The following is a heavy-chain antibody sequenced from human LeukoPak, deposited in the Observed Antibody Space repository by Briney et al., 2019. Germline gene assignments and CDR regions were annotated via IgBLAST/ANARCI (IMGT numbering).Heavy chain of an antibody. CDR1: GDSVSSNSAA. Sequence: SQTLSLTRDISGDSVSSNSAAWNWIRQSPLRGLEWLGGTYYRSKWYNDYAVSVKSRITINPDTSKNQFSLQLNSVTPEDTAVYYCTRGAPVGSSREFDYWGQGTLVTVSS. CDR2: TYYRSKWYN. J-gene: IGHJ4*02. V-gene: IGHV6-1*01. CDR3: TRGAPVGSSREFDY. D-gene: IGHD5-24*01.